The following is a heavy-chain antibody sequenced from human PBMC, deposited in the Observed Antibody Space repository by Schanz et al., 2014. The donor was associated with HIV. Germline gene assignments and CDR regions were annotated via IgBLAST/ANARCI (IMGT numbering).Heavy chain of an antibody. Sequence: QVQLVESGGGVVQPGRSLRLSCAASGFTFSSYGMHWVRQAPGKGLEWVAVIWYDGSNTYYGDSVKGRFTISRDNSKNTLYLQMKSLRVEDTAVYYCARGNAVAGYDYWGQGTLVTVSS. J-gene: IGHJ4*02. CDR3: ARGNAVAGYDY. CDR1: GFTFSSYG. D-gene: IGHD6-19*01. CDR2: IWYDGSNT. V-gene: IGHV3-33*01.